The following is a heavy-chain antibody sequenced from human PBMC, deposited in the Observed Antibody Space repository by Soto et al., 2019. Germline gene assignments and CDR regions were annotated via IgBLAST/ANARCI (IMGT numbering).Heavy chain of an antibody. J-gene: IGHJ6*01. CDR3: ASGGDTSTRSNIRDRYGLDI. Sequence: ASVKVSCKTSGGTFSSYAISWVRQAPGQGLEWMGGIVPLFRTTNYAHKFQGIVTITADASTYTVYMELSGLRSGDTAVYSCASGGDTSTRSNIRDRYGLDIWGRESRVRVSS. D-gene: IGHD1-26*01. V-gene: IGHV1-69*13. CDR1: GGTFSSYA. CDR2: IVPLFRTT.